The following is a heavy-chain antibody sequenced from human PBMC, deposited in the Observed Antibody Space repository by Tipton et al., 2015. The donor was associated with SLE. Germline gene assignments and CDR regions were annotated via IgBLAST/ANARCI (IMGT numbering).Heavy chain of an antibody. J-gene: IGHJ4*02. D-gene: IGHD6-19*01. CDR1: GFTFSGYW. V-gene: IGHV3-7*01. Sequence: SLRLSCAASGFTFSGYWMSWVRQAPGKGLEWVANIKDDGGEESYADSVKGRFTVSRDNVKYSLFLQMNSLRAEDTAVYYCARDRKSCWYPHFDYWGQGTLVTFSS. CDR3: ARDRKSCWYPHFDY. CDR2: IKDDGGEE.